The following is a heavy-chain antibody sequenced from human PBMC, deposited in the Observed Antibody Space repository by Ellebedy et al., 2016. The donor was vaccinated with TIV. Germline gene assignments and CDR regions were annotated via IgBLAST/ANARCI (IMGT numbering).Heavy chain of an antibody. J-gene: IGHJ5*02. V-gene: IGHV1-18*04. CDR3: TRGFYEKFDP. Sequence: ASVKVSCKASGYTFTSYFMYWVRQAPGQGLGWMGWISGYNGDTNYAQKFQGRVTMTTDTSTSTVYMELRSLSFDDTAVYYCTRGFYEKFDPWGQGTLVTVS. D-gene: IGHD5/OR15-5a*01. CDR2: ISGYNGDT. CDR1: GYTFTSYF.